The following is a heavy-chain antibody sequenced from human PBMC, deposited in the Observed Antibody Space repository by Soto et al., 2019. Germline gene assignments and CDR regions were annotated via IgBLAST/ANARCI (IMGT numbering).Heavy chain of an antibody. Sequence: SETLSLTCTVSGGSISSYYWSWIRQPPGKGLEWIGYIYYSGSTNYNPSLKSRVTISVDTSKNQLSLKLSSVTAADTAVYDCAGTPRGRSRDYWGQGTLVTVSS. J-gene: IGHJ4*02. CDR3: AGTPRGRSRDY. V-gene: IGHV4-59*01. D-gene: IGHD3-3*01. CDR1: GGSISSYY. CDR2: IYYSGST.